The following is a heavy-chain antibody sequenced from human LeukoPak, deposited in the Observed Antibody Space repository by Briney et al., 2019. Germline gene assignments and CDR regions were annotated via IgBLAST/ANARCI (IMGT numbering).Heavy chain of an antibody. CDR2: INPNRGGT. D-gene: IGHD2-8*01. Sequence: ASVKVSCKASGSFTGYNIHWVRQAPGQGLEWMGWINPNRGGTNYTQKFQGRVHMTRDTSISTAYMELSRLRSDDTALYYCARVVYYFYAMDDWGQGTTVTVSS. CDR3: ARVVYYFYAMDD. CDR1: GSFTGYN. J-gene: IGHJ6*02. V-gene: IGHV1-2*02.